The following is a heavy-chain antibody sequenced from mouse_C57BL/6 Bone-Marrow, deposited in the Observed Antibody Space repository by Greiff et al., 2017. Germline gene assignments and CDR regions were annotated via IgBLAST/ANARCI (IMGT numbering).Heavy chain of an antibody. V-gene: IGHV8-8*01. J-gene: IGHJ4*01. CDR3: ARRAGYYGYAMDD. Sequence: QVTLKVSGPGILQPSQTLSLSCSFSGFSLSTFGMGVGWIRPPSGQGLEWLAHIWWDDAKYYNPALKSRHTNSKETSKTQVVLKIANVDTADTATYYCARRAGYYGYAMDDWGQGTSVTVSA. CDR1: GFSLSTFGMG. D-gene: IGHD1-1*01. CDR2: IWWDDAK.